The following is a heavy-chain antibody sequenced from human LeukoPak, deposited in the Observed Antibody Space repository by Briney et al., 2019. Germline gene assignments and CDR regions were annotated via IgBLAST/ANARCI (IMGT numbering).Heavy chain of an antibody. CDR3: ARGGLPGRKRYNWFDP. J-gene: IGHJ5*02. V-gene: IGHV4-39*07. CDR1: GGSISSSSYY. D-gene: IGHD1-26*01. Sequence: SETLSLTCTVSGGSISSSSYYWGWIRQPPGKGLEWIGSIYYSGSTYYNPPLKSRVTISVDTSKNQFSLKLSSVTAADTAVYYCARGGLPGRKRYNWFDPWGQGTLVTVSS. CDR2: IYYSGST.